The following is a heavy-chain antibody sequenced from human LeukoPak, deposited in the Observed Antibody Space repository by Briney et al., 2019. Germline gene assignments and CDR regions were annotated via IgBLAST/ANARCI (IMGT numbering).Heavy chain of an antibody. V-gene: IGHV3-33*01. CDR1: GFTFSSYG. Sequence: GGSLRLSCAASGFTFSSYGMHWVRQAPGKGLEWVAVIWYDGSNKYYADSVKGRFTISRDNSKNTLYLQMNSLRAEDTAVYYCARASSKQLAGYLPDGFDIWGQGTMVTVSS. CDR2: IWYDGSNK. J-gene: IGHJ3*02. CDR3: ARASSKQLAGYLPDGFDI. D-gene: IGHD3-9*01.